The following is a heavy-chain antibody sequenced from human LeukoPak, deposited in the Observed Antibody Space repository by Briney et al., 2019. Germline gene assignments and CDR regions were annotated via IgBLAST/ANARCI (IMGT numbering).Heavy chain of an antibody. Sequence: SETLFLTCTVSGGSISSYYWSWIRQPAGKGLEWIGRIYTSGSTNYDASLKSRVSMSVDTSKNQFSLKLSSVTAADTAVFYCARENSGSYREFDYWGQGTLVTVSS. J-gene: IGHJ4*02. CDR3: ARENSGSYREFDY. CDR2: IYTSGST. D-gene: IGHD1-26*01. CDR1: GGSISSYY. V-gene: IGHV4-4*07.